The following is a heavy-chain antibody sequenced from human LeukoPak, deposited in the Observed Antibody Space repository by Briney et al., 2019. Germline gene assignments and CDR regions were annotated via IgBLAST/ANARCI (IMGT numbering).Heavy chain of an antibody. V-gene: IGHV3-30*04. D-gene: IGHD3/OR15-3a*01. CDR3: ARSPERLGQGYLDS. CDR2: ISYHGSNK. Sequence: GRSLRLSCAASGFTFSSYSMHWVRQAPGKGLEWLTLISYHGSNKDYTDSVRGRFTISRDNSKNTVFLQMNSLRTEDTAVYFCARSPERLGQGYLDSSGQGTLVTVSS. J-gene: IGHJ4*02. CDR1: GFTFSSYS.